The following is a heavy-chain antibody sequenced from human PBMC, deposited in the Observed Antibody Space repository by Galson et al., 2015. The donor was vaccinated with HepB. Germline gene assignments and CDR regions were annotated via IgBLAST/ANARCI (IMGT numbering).Heavy chain of an antibody. V-gene: IGHV3-30-3*01. CDR1: GFTFSSYA. CDR3: ARDSVNYYDSSGYGPIDY. D-gene: IGHD3-22*01. CDR2: ISYDGSNK. J-gene: IGHJ4*02. Sequence: SLRLSCAASGFTFSSYAMHWVRQAPGKGLEWVAVISYDGSNKYYADSVKGRFTISRDNSKNTLYLQMNSLRAEDTAVYYCARDSVNYYDSSGYGPIDYWGQGTLVTVSS.